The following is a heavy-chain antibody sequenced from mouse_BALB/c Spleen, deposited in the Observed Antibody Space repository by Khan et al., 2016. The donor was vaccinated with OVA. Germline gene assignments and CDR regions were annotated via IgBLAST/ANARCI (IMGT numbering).Heavy chain of an antibody. CDR1: GYSITRDYA. Sequence: VQLKESGPGLVKPSQSLSLTCTVTGYSITRDYAWNWIRQFPGNKLEWMGYISNSGSTSYNPSLKSRISITRDTSKNQFFLQLNSVTTEDTATXYCASELGRYYAMDYWGQGTSVTVSS. CDR2: ISNSGST. CDR3: ASELGRYYAMDY. J-gene: IGHJ4*01. V-gene: IGHV3-2*02. D-gene: IGHD4-1*01.